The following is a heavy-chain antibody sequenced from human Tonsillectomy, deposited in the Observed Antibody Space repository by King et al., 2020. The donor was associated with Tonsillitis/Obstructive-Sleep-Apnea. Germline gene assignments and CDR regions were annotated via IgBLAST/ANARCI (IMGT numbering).Heavy chain of an antibody. J-gene: IGHJ3*02. D-gene: IGHD3-22*01. CDR2: ISYDGSNK. CDR1: GFTFSSYT. CDR3: AIDSSVGTMIVVIITGDAFDI. V-gene: IGHV3-30*04. Sequence: VQLVESGGGVVQPGRSLRLSCAASGFTFSSYTMHWVRQAPGKGLEWVAVISYDGSNKYYADSVKGRFTISRDNSKNTLYLRMNSMRAEDTAVYYCAIDSSVGTMIVVIITGDAFDIWGQGTLVTVSS.